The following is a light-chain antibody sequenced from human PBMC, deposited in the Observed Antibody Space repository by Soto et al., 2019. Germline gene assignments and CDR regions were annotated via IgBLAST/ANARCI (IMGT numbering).Light chain of an antibody. Sequence: EIVVTQSPAGLCFWPWERSTLSGRASQSVSSYLAWYQQKPGQAPRLLIYDASNRATGIPARFSGSGSGTDFTLTISSLEPEDFAVYYCQQRSNWPRGLTFGGGTKVDIK. CDR2: DAS. CDR1: QSVSSY. J-gene: IGKJ4*01. V-gene: IGKV3-11*01. CDR3: QQRSNWPRGLT.